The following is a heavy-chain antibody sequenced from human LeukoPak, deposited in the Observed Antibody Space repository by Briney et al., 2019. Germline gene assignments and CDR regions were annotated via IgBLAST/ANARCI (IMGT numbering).Heavy chain of an antibody. Sequence: QARGSLRLSCAPSGFTLSNYAIHWVRQAPGKGLEWVAVISYHGKDKYYADSVKGRFALSRDTYKTTLYLEMNSLRAEDTAVYYCARQSCLYSSGCFLDDWGQGTLVTVSS. D-gene: IGHD3-22*01. V-gene: IGHV3-30*09. CDR2: ISYHGKDK. J-gene: IGHJ4*02. CDR3: ARQSCLYSSGCFLDD. CDR1: GFTLSNYA.